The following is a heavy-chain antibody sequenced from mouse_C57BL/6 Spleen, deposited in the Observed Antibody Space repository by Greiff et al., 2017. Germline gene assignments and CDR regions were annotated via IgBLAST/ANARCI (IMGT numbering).Heavy chain of an antibody. V-gene: IGHV1-64*01. Sequence: QVQLQQPGAELVKPGASVKLSCKASGYTFTSYWMHWVKQRPGQGLEWIGMIHPNSGSTNYNEKFKSKATLTVDKSSSTAYMQLSSLTSEDSAVYDCARLYDGYWGAMDYWGQGTSVTVSS. CDR2: IHPNSGST. CDR1: GYTFTSYW. J-gene: IGHJ4*01. D-gene: IGHD2-3*01. CDR3: ARLYDGYWGAMDY.